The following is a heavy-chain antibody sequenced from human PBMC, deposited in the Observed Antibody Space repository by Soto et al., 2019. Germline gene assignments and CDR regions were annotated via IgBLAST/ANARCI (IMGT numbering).Heavy chain of an antibody. D-gene: IGHD2-15*01. CDR3: AKPPGFNNVVPAYFDY. Sequence: EVQLVDSGGGLVQPGESLRLSCAVSGFTFSAYAMSWVRQAPGKGLEWVSSISASAITTYNTDSVRGRFTISRDNSRNTVYLQMNSLRAEDTAVYFCAKPPGFNNVVPAYFDYWGGGTRVTVSS. V-gene: IGHV3-23*04. CDR1: GFTFSAYA. J-gene: IGHJ4*02. CDR2: ISASAITT.